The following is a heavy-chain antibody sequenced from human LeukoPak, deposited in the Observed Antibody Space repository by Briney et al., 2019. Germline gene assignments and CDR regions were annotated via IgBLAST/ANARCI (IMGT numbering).Heavy chain of an antibody. CDR1: GGSISSYY. Sequence: SETLSLTCTVSGGSISSYYWSWIRQPPGKGLEWVGHIYYSGDTNYNPSLKSRVTISIDTSKNQVSLKLSSVTAADTAVYYCARVMITFGGVIDYWGQGTLVTVSS. J-gene: IGHJ4*02. CDR2: IYYSGDT. CDR3: ARVMITFGGVIDY. D-gene: IGHD3-16*01. V-gene: IGHV4-59*08.